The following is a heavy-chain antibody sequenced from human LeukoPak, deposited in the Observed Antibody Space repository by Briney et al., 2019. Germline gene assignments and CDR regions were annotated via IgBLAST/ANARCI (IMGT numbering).Heavy chain of an antibody. CDR2: ISAYNGNK. D-gene: IGHD3-10*01. CDR1: GYTFTSYG. Sequence: SVKVSCKASGYTFTSYGISWVRRAPGQGLEWMGWISAYNGNKNYAQKLQGRVTMTTDTSTSTAYMELRRLRSDDTAVYYCVRLLWFGDHFDYWGQGTLVTVSS. CDR3: VRLLWFGDHFDY. J-gene: IGHJ4*02. V-gene: IGHV1-18*01.